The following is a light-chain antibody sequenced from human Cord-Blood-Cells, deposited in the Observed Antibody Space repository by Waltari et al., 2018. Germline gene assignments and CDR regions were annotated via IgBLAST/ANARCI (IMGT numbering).Light chain of an antibody. CDR1: SSDVGSYNL. J-gene: IGLJ1*01. CDR3: CSYAGSSTYV. Sequence: QSALTQPASVSASPGPSITISCTGTSSDVGSYNLVSWYQQHPGKAPKLMIYEGSKRPSGFSNRFSGSKSGNTASLTISGLQAEDEADYYCCSYAGSSTYVFGTGTKVTVL. CDR2: EGS. V-gene: IGLV2-23*01.